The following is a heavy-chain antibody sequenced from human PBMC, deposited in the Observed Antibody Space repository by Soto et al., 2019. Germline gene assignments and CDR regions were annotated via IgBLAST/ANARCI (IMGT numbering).Heavy chain of an antibody. CDR1: GGTFSSYA. Sequence: QVQLVQSGAEVKKPGSSVKVSCKASGGTFSSYAISWVRQAPGQGLEWMGGIIPIFGTANYAQKFQGRVTITADKSTSTAYMELSSLRSEDTAVYYCASLSTYYYDSSGYYNYWGQGTLVTVSS. J-gene: IGHJ4*02. V-gene: IGHV1-69*14. CDR3: ASLSTYYYDSSGYYNY. D-gene: IGHD3-22*01. CDR2: IIPIFGTA.